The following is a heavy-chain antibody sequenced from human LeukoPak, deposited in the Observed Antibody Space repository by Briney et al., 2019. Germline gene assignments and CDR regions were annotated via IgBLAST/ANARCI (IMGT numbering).Heavy chain of an antibody. CDR1: GITLSNYG. Sequence: PGGSLRLSCAVSGITLSNYGMSWVRQAPGKGLEWVAGISDSGGRTSYADSVKGRFTISRDNAKNSLYLQMNSLRAEDTAVYYCARGEYSSGSQFDYWGQGTLVTVSS. CDR3: ARGEYSSGSQFDY. J-gene: IGHJ4*02. D-gene: IGHD6-19*01. V-gene: IGHV3-23*01. CDR2: ISDSGGRT.